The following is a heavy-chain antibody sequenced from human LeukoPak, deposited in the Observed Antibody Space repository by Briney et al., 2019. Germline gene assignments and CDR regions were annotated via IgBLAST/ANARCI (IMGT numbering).Heavy chain of an antibody. J-gene: IGHJ4*02. CDR1: GFTFSSYG. CDR2: IRYDGSNK. Sequence: GGSLRLSCAASGFTFSSYGMHWVRQAPGKGLEWVAFIRYDGSNKYYADSVKGRFTISRDNSKNTLYLQMNSLRAEDTAVYYCAKGVRGYDFWSGYYPFDYWGQGTLVTVSS. CDR3: AKGVRGYDFWSGYYPFDY. D-gene: IGHD3-3*01. V-gene: IGHV3-30*02.